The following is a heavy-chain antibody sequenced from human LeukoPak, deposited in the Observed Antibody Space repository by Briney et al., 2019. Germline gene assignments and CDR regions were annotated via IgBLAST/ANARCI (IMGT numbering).Heavy chain of an antibody. CDR1: GNTFTNYG. V-gene: IGHV1-3*01. D-gene: IGHD3-3*01. CDR3: ARDGSGSCYDY. CDR2: INAGNGNT. Sequence: ASVKVSCKASGNTFTNYGIHWVRQAPGQRLEWMGWINAGNGNTKYSQKLHGRVTITRDTSASTAYMELSSLRSEDTAVYYCARDGSGSCYDYWGQGTLVTVSS. J-gene: IGHJ4*02.